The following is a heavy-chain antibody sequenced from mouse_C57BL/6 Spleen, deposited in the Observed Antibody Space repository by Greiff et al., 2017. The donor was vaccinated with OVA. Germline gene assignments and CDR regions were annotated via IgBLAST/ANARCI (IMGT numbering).Heavy chain of an antibody. V-gene: IGHV1-55*01. D-gene: IGHD1-1*01. CDR2: IYPGSGST. Sequence: VKLQQPGAELVKPGASVKMSCKASGYTFTSYWITWVKQRPGQGLEWIGDIYPGSGSTNYNEKFKSKATLTVDTSSSTAYMQLSSLTSEDSAVYYCARGPNYYGSSNWYFDVWGTGTTVTVSS. CDR1: GYTFTSYW. J-gene: IGHJ1*03. CDR3: ARGPNYYGSSNWYFDV.